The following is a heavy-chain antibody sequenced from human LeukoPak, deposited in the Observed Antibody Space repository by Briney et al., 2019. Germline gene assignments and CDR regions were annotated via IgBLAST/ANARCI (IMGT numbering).Heavy chain of an antibody. Sequence: GGSLRLSCAASGFTFSSYGMHWVRQAPGKGLEWVAFIRYDGSNKYYADSVKGRFTISRDNSKNTLYLQMYSLRAEDTAVYYCAKDAYSSFDYWGQGTLVTVSS. V-gene: IGHV3-30*02. CDR3: AKDAYSSFDY. CDR1: GFTFSSYG. J-gene: IGHJ4*02. CDR2: IRYDGSNK. D-gene: IGHD1-26*01.